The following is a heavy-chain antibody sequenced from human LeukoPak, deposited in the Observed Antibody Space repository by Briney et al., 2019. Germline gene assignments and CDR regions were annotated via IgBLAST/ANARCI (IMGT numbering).Heavy chain of an antibody. Sequence: GGSLRLSCAASGFTFNSHEMNWVRQAPGKGLEWVSYISSSGSIIYYADSVKGRFTISRDNAKNSLYLQMNSLRAEDTAVYYCAKPPSYDFWSGYYYMDVWGKGTTVTVSS. D-gene: IGHD3-3*01. CDR1: GFTFNSHE. CDR3: AKPPSYDFWSGYYYMDV. V-gene: IGHV3-48*03. J-gene: IGHJ6*03. CDR2: ISSSGSII.